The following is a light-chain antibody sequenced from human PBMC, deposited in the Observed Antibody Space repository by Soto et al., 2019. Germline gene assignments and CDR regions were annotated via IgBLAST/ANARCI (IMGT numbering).Light chain of an antibody. V-gene: IGKV1-5*03. CDR3: QQYNGYWT. J-gene: IGKJ1*01. Sequence: DIQMTQSPSTLSASVGDRVTITCRASQSISDSLAWYQQKPGKAPKLLIYEASSLKSGVPSRFSGSRSGTEYTLTISSLQADDFATYYCQQYNGYWTFGQGTEVEIK. CDR1: QSISDS. CDR2: EAS.